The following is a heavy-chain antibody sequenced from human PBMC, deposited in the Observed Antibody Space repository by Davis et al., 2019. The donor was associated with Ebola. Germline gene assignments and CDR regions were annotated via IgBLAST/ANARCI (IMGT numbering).Heavy chain of an antibody. V-gene: IGHV3-23*01. Sequence: GGSLRLSCAASGFTFSSYAMSWVRQAPGKGLEWVSAISGSGGSTYYADSVKGRFTISRDNSKNTLYLQMNSLRAEDTAVYYCAKDPAPELRRGFNYFDYWGQGTLVTVSS. CDR1: GFTFSSYA. D-gene: IGHD1-7*01. J-gene: IGHJ4*02. CDR2: ISGSGGST. CDR3: AKDPAPELRRGFNYFDY.